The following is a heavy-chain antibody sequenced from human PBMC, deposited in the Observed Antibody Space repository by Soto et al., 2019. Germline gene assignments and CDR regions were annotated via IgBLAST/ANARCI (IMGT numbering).Heavy chain of an antibody. CDR1: GFSLTTSGVG. Sequence: QITLKESGPTLVKPTQTLTLTCTFSGFSLTTSGVGVGWIRQPPGKALEWLALIYWDDDKRYSPSLKSRLTITKDTSQNRLVLTMTNMDPVDTATSYCAHTMPPRVADYWGQGTLVTVSS. CDR3: AHTMPPRVADY. V-gene: IGHV2-5*02. D-gene: IGHD2-2*01. CDR2: IYWDDDK. J-gene: IGHJ4*02.